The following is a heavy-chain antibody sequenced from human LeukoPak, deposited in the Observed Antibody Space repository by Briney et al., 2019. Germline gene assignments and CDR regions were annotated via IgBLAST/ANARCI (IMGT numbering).Heavy chain of an antibody. CDR2: IFYSGPT. V-gene: IGHV4-59*08. CDR3: ARHERGAENLDY. CDR1: GGSMNSYY. J-gene: IGHJ4*02. D-gene: IGHD1-1*01. Sequence: SETLSLTCTVSGGSMNSYYWNWLRQSPGRGLEWIGYIFYSGPTRYDPSLRSRVAISLDTSKTQFSLRLTSVTAADTAVYYCARHERGAENLDYWGQGTLVTVSS.